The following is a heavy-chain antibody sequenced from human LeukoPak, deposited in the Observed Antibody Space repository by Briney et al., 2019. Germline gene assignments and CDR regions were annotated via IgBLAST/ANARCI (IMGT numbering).Heavy chain of an antibody. D-gene: IGHD6-13*01. CDR3: ASPPGYRDY. V-gene: IGHV3-72*01. Sequence: GGSLRLSCAASGFTFSDHDMDWVRQAPGKGLEWVGRTRNKADSYTTEYAASVKGRFTISRDDSLYLQMNSLRAEDTAVYYCASPPGYRDYWGQGTLVTVSS. J-gene: IGHJ4*02. CDR2: TRNKADSYTT. CDR1: GFTFSDHD.